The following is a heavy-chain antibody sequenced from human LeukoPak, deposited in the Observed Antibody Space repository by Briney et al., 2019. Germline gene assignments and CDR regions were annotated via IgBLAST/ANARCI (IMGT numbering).Heavy chain of an antibody. J-gene: IGHJ4*02. CDR2: ISGSGGST. CDR3: AKGQAPWELLFKHC. CDR1: GFTFSSYG. Sequence: GGTLRLSCAASGFTFSSYGMSWVRQAPGKGLEWVSAISGSGGSTYYADSVKGRFTISRDNSKNTLYLQMNSLRAEDTAVYYCAKGQAPWELLFKHCWGQGTLVTVSS. V-gene: IGHV3-23*01. D-gene: IGHD1-26*01.